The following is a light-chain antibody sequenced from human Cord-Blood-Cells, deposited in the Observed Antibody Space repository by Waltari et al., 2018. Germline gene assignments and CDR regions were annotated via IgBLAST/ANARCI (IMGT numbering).Light chain of an antibody. CDR3: QVWDSSSDHYV. V-gene: IGLV3-21*04. J-gene: IGLJ1*01. CDR1: KLGSTS. Sequence: YVLTPPPSVSVAHAKTARSTCGDNKLGSTSVHWYQQKPGQAPVLVIYNESDRPSGIPERFSGSNSGNTATLTISRVEAGDEADYYCQVWDSSSDHYVFGTGTKVTVL. CDR2: NES.